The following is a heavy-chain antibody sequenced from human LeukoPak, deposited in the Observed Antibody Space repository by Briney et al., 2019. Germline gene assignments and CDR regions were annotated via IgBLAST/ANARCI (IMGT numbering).Heavy chain of an antibody. Sequence: SETLSLTCTVSGGSISSYYWSWIRQPPGKGLEWIGYIYYSGSTNYNPSLKSRVTISVDTSKNQFSLKLSSVTAADTAVYYCARETVAAVYGMDVWGQGTTVTVSS. CDR3: ARETVAAVYGMDV. CDR1: GGSISSYY. CDR2: IYYSGST. D-gene: IGHD2-15*01. J-gene: IGHJ6*02. V-gene: IGHV4-59*12.